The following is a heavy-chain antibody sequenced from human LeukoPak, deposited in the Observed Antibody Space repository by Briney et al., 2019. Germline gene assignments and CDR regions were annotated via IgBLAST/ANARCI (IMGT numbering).Heavy chain of an antibody. CDR1: GGTFSSYA. CDR2: IIPIFGTA. CDR3: ARDGDCSGGSCPEYFQH. D-gene: IGHD2-15*01. J-gene: IGHJ1*01. Sequence: VASVKVSCKASGGTFSSYAISWVRQAPGQGLEWMGGIIPIFGTANYAQKFQGRVTITTDESTSTAYMELSSLRSEDTAVYYCARDGDCSGGSCPEYFQHWGQGTLATVSS. V-gene: IGHV1-69*05.